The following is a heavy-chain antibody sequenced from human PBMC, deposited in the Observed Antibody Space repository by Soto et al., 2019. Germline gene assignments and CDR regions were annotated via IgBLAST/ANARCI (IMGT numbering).Heavy chain of an antibody. D-gene: IGHD3-3*01. CDR2: VTGSGGST. CDR1: GFTFSKYV. Sequence: GGSLRLSCAASGFTFSKYVMGWVRQAPGKGLEWVTAVTGSGGSTYYTDSVKGRFTISRDNSRNTLYLQMNSLRAEDTAVYYCAKDRSSPTSFGVVIVVDVWGKGTKVTVSS. J-gene: IGHJ6*04. CDR3: AKDRSSPTSFGVVIVVDV. V-gene: IGHV3-23*01.